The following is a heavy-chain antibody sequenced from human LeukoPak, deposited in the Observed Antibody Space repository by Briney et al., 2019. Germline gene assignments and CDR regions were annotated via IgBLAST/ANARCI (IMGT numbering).Heavy chain of an antibody. J-gene: IGHJ4*02. CDR1: GGSFSGYY. D-gene: IGHD3-10*01. V-gene: IGHV4-34*01. Sequence: PSDTLSLICAVCGGSFSGYYWSWIRQPPGKGLEWIGEINHSGSTNYNPPLKSRVTISVDTSKNQFSLKVSSVTAADTAVFLCGTRGGPIDYTGQGALGTASS. CDR3: GTRGGPIDY. CDR2: INHSGST.